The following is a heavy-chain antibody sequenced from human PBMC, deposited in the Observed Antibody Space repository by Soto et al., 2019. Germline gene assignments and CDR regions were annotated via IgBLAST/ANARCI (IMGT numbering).Heavy chain of an antibody. J-gene: IGHJ4*02. CDR2: IYYSGST. D-gene: IGHD2-8*01. V-gene: IGHV4-39*07. CDR1: GDSISSSTCF. Sequence: PSETLSLTCTVSGDSISSSTCFWGWVRQPPGKGLEWIGSIYYSGSTNYDSSLRGRVTISIDKSKNQFSLKLNSVTAADTAVYYCAGTIHYWGQGTLVTSPQ. CDR3: AGTIHY.